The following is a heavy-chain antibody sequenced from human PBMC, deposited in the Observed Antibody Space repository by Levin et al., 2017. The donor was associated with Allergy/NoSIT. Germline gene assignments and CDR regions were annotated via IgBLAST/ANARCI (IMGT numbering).Heavy chain of an antibody. CDR1: GYTFTSYG. Sequence: PKASVKVSCKASGYTFTSYGISWVRQAPGQGLEWMGWISAYNGNTNYAQKLQGRVTMTTDTSTSTAYMELRSLRSDDTAVYYCAREKYSNYGGDYYYGMDVWGQGTTVTVSS. CDR2: ISAYNGNT. V-gene: IGHV1-18*01. CDR3: AREKYSNYGGDYYYGMDV. D-gene: IGHD4-11*01. J-gene: IGHJ6*02.